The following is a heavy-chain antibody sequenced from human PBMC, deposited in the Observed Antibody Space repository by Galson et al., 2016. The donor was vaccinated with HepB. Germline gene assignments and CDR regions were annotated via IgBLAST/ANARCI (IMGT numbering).Heavy chain of an antibody. CDR1: GGSISSGGYY. CDR2: IYYSGST. J-gene: IGHJ6*02. CDR3: ARDGTRYGDYVNGYYGMDV. Sequence: TLSLTCTVSGGSISSGGYYWSWIRQHPGKGLEWIGYIYYSGSTYYNPSLKSRVTISVDTSKNQFSLKLSSVTAADTAVYYCARDGTRYGDYVNGYYGMDVWGQGTTVTVSS. V-gene: IGHV4-31*03. D-gene: IGHD4-17*01.